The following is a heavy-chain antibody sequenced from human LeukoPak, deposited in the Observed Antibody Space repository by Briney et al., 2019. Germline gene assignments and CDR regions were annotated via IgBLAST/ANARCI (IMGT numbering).Heavy chain of an antibody. Sequence: GGSLRLSCAASGFNFNTYWMSWVRQAPGKGLEWVANIKQDGSEKFYGDSMKGRFTISRDNGRNTLYLQMNSLRAEDTAVYYCARERGVTHPFDYWGQGTLVTVSS. CDR2: IKQDGSEK. V-gene: IGHV3-7*01. J-gene: IGHJ4*02. D-gene: IGHD2-21*02. CDR1: GFNFNTYW. CDR3: ARERGVTHPFDY.